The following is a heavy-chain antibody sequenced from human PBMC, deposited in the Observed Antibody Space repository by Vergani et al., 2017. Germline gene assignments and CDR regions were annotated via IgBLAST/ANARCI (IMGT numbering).Heavy chain of an antibody. CDR1: GGSISSSSYY. CDR3: AREGRTTVTTGAPFDY. V-gene: IGHV4-39*02. J-gene: IGHJ4*02. Sequence: QLQLQESGPGLVKPSETLSLTCTVSGGSISSSSYYWGWIRQPPGKGLEWIGSIYYSGSTYYNPSLKSRVTISVDTSKNQFSLKLSSVTAADTAVYYCAREGRTTVTTGAPFDYWGQGTLVTVSS. D-gene: IGHD4-17*01. CDR2: IYYSGST.